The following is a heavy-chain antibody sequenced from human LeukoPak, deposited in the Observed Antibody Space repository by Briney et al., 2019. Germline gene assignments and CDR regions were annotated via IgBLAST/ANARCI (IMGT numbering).Heavy chain of an antibody. CDR1: GFTFSSYG. CDR2: IRYDGSNK. V-gene: IGHV3-30*02. D-gene: IGHD5-18*01. Sequence: PGGSLRLSCAASGFTFSSYGMHWVRQAPGKGLEWVAFIRYDGSNKYYADSVKGRFTISRDNSKNTLYLQMNSLRAEDTAVYYCAREILPDTAMAPGVAFGIWGQGTMVTVSS. CDR3: AREILPDTAMAPGVAFGI. J-gene: IGHJ3*02.